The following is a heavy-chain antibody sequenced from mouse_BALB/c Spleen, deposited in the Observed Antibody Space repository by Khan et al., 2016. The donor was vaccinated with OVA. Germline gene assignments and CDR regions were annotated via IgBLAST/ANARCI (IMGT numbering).Heavy chain of an antibody. J-gene: IGHJ2*01. Sequence: EVQLVESGPGLVKPSQSLSLTCNVTGYSITSGYAWNWIRQFPGNKLEWMGYISYSGVTSYTPSLKSRISITRDTSKNQFFLQLTSVTTEDTATYYCARGNYYGYYFDYWGQGTTLTVSS. D-gene: IGHD1-1*01. V-gene: IGHV3-2*02. CDR3: ARGNYYGYYFDY. CDR1: GYSITSGYA. CDR2: ISYSGVT.